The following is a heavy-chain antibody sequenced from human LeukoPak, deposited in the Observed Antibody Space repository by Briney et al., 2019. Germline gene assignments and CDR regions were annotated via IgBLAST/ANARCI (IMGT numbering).Heavy chain of an antibody. Sequence: SETLSLTCIVSGGSISSYYWSWIRQPPGKGLEWIGYIYYSGSTNYNPSLKSRVTISVDTSKNQFSLKLSSVTAADTAVYYCARVLRDLWFGESRYYFDYWGQGTLVTVSS. D-gene: IGHD3-10*01. V-gene: IGHV4-59*01. CDR3: ARVLRDLWFGESRYYFDY. CDR2: IYYSGST. CDR1: GGSISSYY. J-gene: IGHJ4*02.